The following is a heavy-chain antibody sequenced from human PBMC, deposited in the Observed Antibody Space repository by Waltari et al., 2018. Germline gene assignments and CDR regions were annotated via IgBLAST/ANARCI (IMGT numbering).Heavy chain of an antibody. CDR3: ARIKQAYYYYYMDV. J-gene: IGHJ6*03. CDR2: INWNGGST. CDR1: GFTFDDYG. V-gene: IGHV3-20*04. Sequence: EVQLVESGGGVVRPGGSLRLSCAASGFTFDDYGMSWVRPAPGKGLEWVSGINWNGGSTGYADSGKCRFTISRDNAKNSLYLQMNSLRSEDTAVYYCARIKQAYYYYYMDVWGKGTTVTVSS.